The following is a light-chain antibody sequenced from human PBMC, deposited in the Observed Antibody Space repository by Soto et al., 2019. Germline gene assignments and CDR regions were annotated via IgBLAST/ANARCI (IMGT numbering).Light chain of an antibody. CDR1: QDIRKS. V-gene: IGKV1-33*01. CDR3: LQYDSLPLT. Sequence: DIQMTQSPSSLSASVGDRVTITCQASQDIRKSLNWYQQKPGKAPNLLIYDTSNLEKGVPSRFSGGGSGTHFTFTISSLQPEDLATYYCLQYDSLPLTFGPGTKVHL. J-gene: IGKJ3*01. CDR2: DTS.